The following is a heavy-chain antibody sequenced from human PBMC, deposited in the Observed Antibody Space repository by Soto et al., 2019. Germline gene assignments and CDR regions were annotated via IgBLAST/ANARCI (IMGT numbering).Heavy chain of an antibody. CDR1: GGSISSSSYY. V-gene: IGHV4-39*01. CDR2: IYYSGST. D-gene: IGHD5-18*01. J-gene: IGHJ4*02. Sequence: SETLSLTCTVSGGSISSSSYYWGWIRQPPGKGLEWIGSIYYSGSTFYNPSLKSRVTISVDTSKNQFSLKLSSVTAADTAVYYCARTDQGGYSYGHYFDYWGQGTLVTVSS. CDR3: ARTDQGGYSYGHYFDY.